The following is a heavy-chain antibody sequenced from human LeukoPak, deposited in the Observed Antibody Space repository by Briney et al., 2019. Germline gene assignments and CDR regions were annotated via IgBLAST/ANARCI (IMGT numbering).Heavy chain of an antibody. J-gene: IGHJ5*02. CDR2: INHSGST. Sequence: PSETLSLTCAVYGGSFSGYYWSWIRQPPGKGLEWIGEINHSGSTNYNPSLKSRVTISVDTSKNQFSLKLSSVTAADTAVYYCARGGGAAAVRNWSDPWGQGTLVTVSS. D-gene: IGHD6-13*01. CDR1: GGSFSGYY. V-gene: IGHV4-34*01. CDR3: ARGGGAAAVRNWSDP.